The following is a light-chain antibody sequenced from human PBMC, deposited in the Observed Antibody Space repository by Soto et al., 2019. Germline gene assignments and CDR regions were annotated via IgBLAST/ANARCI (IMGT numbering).Light chain of an antibody. CDR2: EVS. Sequence: QSALTQPPSVSGSPGQSVTISCTGTSTDFVSYNRVSWYQQPPGTAPKLMIYEVSKRPSGVPDRFSGSKSGNTASLTISGLQHAAEADYSYSVYNSENAYVFGTGTKVTV. V-gene: IGLV2-18*01. CDR1: STDFVSYNR. J-gene: IGLJ1*01. CDR3: SVYNSENAYV.